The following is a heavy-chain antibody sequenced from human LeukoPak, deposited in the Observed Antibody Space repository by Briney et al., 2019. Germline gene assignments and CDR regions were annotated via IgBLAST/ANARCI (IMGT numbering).Heavy chain of an antibody. J-gene: IGHJ4*02. V-gene: IGHV3-53*01. Sequence: GGSLRLSWAASGXTVSSNYVSWVRQAPGKGLEWVSVIFSASYTFYADSVKGRFTISRDSSKNTLYLQMNSLRAEDTAVYYCAKLWENDYGDFWGQGTLVTVSS. CDR2: IFSASYT. CDR1: GXTVSSNY. CDR3: AKLWENDYGDF. D-gene: IGHD3-16*01.